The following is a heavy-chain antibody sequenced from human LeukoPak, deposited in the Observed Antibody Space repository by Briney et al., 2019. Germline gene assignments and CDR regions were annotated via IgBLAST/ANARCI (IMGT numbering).Heavy chain of an antibody. J-gene: IGHJ6*03. V-gene: IGHV4-39*07. Sequence: SETLSLTCTVSGGSISSSSYYWGWIRQPPGKGLEWIGSIYYSGSTYYNPSLKSRVTISVDTSKNQFSLKLSSVTAADTAVYYCARGTTLTTLPYYYYFIDVWGKGTTVTISS. CDR1: GGSISSSSYY. CDR2: IYYSGST. D-gene: IGHD4-17*01. CDR3: ARGTTLTTLPYYYYFIDV.